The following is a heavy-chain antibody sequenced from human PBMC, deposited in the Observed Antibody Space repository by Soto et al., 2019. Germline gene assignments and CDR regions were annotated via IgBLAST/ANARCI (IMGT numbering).Heavy chain of an antibody. J-gene: IGHJ6*02. D-gene: IGHD2-2*01. Sequence: GGSLRLSCAASGFTFSSYGMHWVRQAPGKGLEWVAVIWYDGSNKYYADSVKGRFTISRDNSKNTLYLQMNSLGAEDTAVYYCARDRYKVVPAAILGYVDVWGQGTTGTVS. CDR3: ARDRYKVVPAAILGYVDV. CDR1: GFTFSSYG. V-gene: IGHV3-33*01. CDR2: IWYDGSNK.